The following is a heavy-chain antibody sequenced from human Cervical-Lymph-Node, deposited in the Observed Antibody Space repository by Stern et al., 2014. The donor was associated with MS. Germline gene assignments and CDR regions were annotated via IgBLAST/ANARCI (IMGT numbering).Heavy chain of an antibody. Sequence: QVQLVQSGAEVKKPGASVKVSCEASGYTFNRYYIHWVRQAPGQGLEWMGMINPSGGSTNYAQKFQGRVTMTRDTSTSTVYMVLNSLRSDDTATYYCARDAHGDSFDYWGQGTLVTVSS. D-gene: IGHD4-17*01. J-gene: IGHJ4*02. CDR2: INPSGGST. CDR1: GYTFNRYY. V-gene: IGHV1-46*02. CDR3: ARDAHGDSFDY.